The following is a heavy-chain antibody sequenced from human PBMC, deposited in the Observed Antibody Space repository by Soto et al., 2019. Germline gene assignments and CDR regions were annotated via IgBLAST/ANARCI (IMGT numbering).Heavy chain of an antibody. Sequence: GGSLRLSCAASGFTFSSYSMNWVRQAPGKGLEWVSYISSSSSTIYYADSVKGRFTISRDNAKNSLYLKMNSLRAEDTAVYYCARALSSYDYIWGSYRSYHFDYWGQGTLVTVSS. CDR3: ARALSSYDYIWGSYRSYHFDY. D-gene: IGHD3-16*02. J-gene: IGHJ4*02. CDR2: ISSSSSTI. V-gene: IGHV3-48*01. CDR1: GFTFSSYS.